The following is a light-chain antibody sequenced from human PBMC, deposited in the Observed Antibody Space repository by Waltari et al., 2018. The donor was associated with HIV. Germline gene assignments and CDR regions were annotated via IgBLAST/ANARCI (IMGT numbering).Light chain of an antibody. CDR3: QTWDNNFYV. CDR1: QLHNQY. Sequence: SYELTQPPSVSVSPGQTASITCSGDQLHNQYIWWYQQKSGQSPVLVIYHDSKRPPGIPERFSGSSSGHTATLTISETQTVDEADYYCQTWDNNFYVFGTGTKVTVL. J-gene: IGLJ1*01. V-gene: IGLV3-1*01. CDR2: HDS.